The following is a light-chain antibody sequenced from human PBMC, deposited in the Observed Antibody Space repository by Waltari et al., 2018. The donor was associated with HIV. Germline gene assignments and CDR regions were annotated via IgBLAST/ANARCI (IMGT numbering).Light chain of an antibody. Sequence: QSALTQPPSVSGSPGQSVTISCTGTRSDVGGYSSVSWYQQFPGKVPKLMVYDVDKRPSGVPDRFSGSKSRNTAFLTISGLLAEDEADYYCCSYAGTSTLFGGGTKLTVL. CDR2: DVD. J-gene: IGLJ2*01. CDR1: RSDVGGYSS. V-gene: IGLV2-11*01. CDR3: CSYAGTSTL.